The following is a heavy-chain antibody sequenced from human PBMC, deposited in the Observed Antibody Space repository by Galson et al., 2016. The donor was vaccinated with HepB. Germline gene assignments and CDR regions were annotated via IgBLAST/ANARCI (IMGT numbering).Heavy chain of an antibody. CDR3: ARDDDGIGVMPLLY. D-gene: IGHD3-10*01. J-gene: IGHJ4*02. CDR1: GFSFSTYS. Sequence: SLRLSCAASGFSFSTYSMTWVRQAPGKGLEWVSSISASDDSTFYRDSVKGRFAISRDNSKNTLYLQVSDLRAEDTAVYYCARDDDGIGVMPLLYWGQGTLLTVSS. CDR2: ISASDDST. V-gene: IGHV3-23*01.